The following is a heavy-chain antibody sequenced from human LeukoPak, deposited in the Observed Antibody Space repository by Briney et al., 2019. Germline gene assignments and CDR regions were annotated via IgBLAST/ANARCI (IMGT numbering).Heavy chain of an antibody. CDR1: GFTFSNLW. D-gene: IGHD5-18*01. Sequence: GGSLTLSCAASGFTFSNLWMHWVRHAPGEGLMWGSRINREGGRTDYAGSVKGRFTISRDDAKNTLYLQVNSLRAEDTAVYFCARGGSDTAMAHDYWGQGTLVTVSS. V-gene: IGHV3-74*01. CDR3: ARGGSDTAMAHDY. J-gene: IGHJ4*02. CDR2: INREGGRT.